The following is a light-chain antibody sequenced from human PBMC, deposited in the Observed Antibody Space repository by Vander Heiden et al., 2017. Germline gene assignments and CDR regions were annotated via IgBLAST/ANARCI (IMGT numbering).Light chain of an antibody. V-gene: IGKV1-5*03. CDR3: QQYNSYLYT. J-gene: IGKJ2*01. Sequence: DIKMTQSPSTLSASVGDRVTITCRASQSISSWLAWYQQKPGKAPKLLIYKASSLESGVPSSFSGSGSGTEFTLTISSLQPDDFATYYCQQYNSYLYTFGQGTKLEIK. CDR2: KAS. CDR1: QSISSW.